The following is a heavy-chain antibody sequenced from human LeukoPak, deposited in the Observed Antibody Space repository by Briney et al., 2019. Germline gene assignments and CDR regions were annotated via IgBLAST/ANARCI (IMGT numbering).Heavy chain of an antibody. J-gene: IGHJ4*02. D-gene: IGHD3-10*01. V-gene: IGHV3-30*03. CDR3: ATLWFGESMAFDY. Sequence: PGRSLRLSCAASGFTFSSYGMHWVRQAPGKGLEWVAVISYDGSNKYYADSVKGRFTISRDNSKNTLYLQMNSLRAEDTAVYYCATLWFGESMAFDYWGQGTLVTVSS. CDR2: ISYDGSNK. CDR1: GFTFSSYG.